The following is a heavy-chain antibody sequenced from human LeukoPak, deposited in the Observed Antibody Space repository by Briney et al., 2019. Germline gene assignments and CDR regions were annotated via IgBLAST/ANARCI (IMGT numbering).Heavy chain of an antibody. CDR3: VRDFRSADY. CDR1: GFTFSTNC. J-gene: IGHJ4*02. V-gene: IGHV3-74*01. CDR2: ICPDGTVT. Sequence: GGSLRLSCAASGFTFSTNCMHWVRQAPGKGPMWVSRICPDGTVTNYADSVKARFIISRDNARNMVYLQMNSLRVEDTAVYYCVRDFRSADYWGQGTLVTVSS.